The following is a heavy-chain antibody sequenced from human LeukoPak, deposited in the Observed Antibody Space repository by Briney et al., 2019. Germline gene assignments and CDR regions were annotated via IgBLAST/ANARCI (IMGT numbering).Heavy chain of an antibody. D-gene: IGHD2-15*01. CDR1: GYTFTGYY. J-gene: IGHJ4*02. CDR2: INPNSGGT. CDR3: ARERTLTSCYDY. Sequence: ASVKVSCKASGYTFTGYYMHWVRQAPGQGLEWMGWINPNSGGTNYAQKFQGRVTMTRDTSISTAYMKLSRLRSDDTAVYYCARERTLTSCYDYWGQGTLVTVSS. V-gene: IGHV1-2*02.